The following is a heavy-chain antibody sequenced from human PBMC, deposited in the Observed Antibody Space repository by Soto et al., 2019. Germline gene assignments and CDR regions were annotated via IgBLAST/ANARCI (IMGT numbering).Heavy chain of an antibody. Sequence: GASVKVSCKASGGTFSSYRINWVRQAPGQGLEWVGGIVPIYRTADYAQKFQGRVTITADESARTSYMELCSLKSQDTAVYYCVRDSGAKLSSSWGQGTLVTVSS. J-gene: IGHJ4*02. D-gene: IGHD6-13*01. V-gene: IGHV1-69*13. CDR2: IVPIYRTA. CDR1: GGTFSSYR. CDR3: VRDSGAKLSSS.